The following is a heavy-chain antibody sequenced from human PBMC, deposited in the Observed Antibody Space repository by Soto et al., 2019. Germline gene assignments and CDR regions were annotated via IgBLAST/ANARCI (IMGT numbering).Heavy chain of an antibody. CDR2: ISGTAHAS. Sequence: EVQLLESGGGLVQPGGALIISCAASGFDFSNYGMSWVRQSPGKGLEWVSAISGTAHASYYAASVKSRFTISRDNSKNTLYLHMNSLRVEEKAVYFCVEEAPHTFSDWGQGTLITVSS. CDR3: VEEAPHTFSD. CDR1: GFDFSNYG. J-gene: IGHJ4*02. V-gene: IGHV3-23*01. D-gene: IGHD3-3*02.